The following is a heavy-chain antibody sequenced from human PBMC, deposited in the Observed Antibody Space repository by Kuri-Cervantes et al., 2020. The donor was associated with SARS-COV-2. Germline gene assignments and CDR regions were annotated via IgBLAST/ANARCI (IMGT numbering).Heavy chain of an antibody. Sequence: ASVKVSCKASGYTFTSYDINWVRQATGQGLEWMGWMNPNSGNTGYAQKFQGRVTMTRNTSISTVYMELSSLRSEDTAVYYCARDFDSSGYYPIGEYFQHWGQGTLVTVSS. CDR1: GYTFTSYD. J-gene: IGHJ1*01. V-gene: IGHV1-8*01. D-gene: IGHD3-22*01. CDR3: ARDFDSSGYYPIGEYFQH. CDR2: MNPNSGNT.